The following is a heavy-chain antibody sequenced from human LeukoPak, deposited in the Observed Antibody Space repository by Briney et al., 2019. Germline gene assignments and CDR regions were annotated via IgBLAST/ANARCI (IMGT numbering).Heavy chain of an antibody. CDR3: ARGSYDSRGYYSDYHFYMEL. J-gene: IGHJ6*03. Sequence: ASVKVSCKASGGTFSSHAISWVRQAPGQGLEWVGGINPYNGDTNYSPKFKGRVTLTRDTSTTTSYMDLSRLTSDDTAVYFCARGSYDSRGYYSDYHFYMELWGKGTTVTVSS. CDR1: GGTFSSHA. CDR2: INPYNGDT. V-gene: IGHV1-2*02. D-gene: IGHD3-22*01.